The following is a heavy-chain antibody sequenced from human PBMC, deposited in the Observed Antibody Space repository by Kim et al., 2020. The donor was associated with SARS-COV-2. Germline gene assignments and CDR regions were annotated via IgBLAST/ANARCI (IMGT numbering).Heavy chain of an antibody. D-gene: IGHD6-19*01. CDR1: GGSISSYY. V-gene: IGHV4-59*01. Sequence: SETLSLTCTVSGGSISSYYWSWIRQPPGKGLEWIGYIYYSGSTNYNPSLKSRVTISGDTSKNQFSLKLSSVTAADTAVYYCARGISSGWPYYYYYYGMDVWGQGTTVTVSS. CDR3: ARGISSGWPYYYYYYGMDV. J-gene: IGHJ6*02. CDR2: IYYSGST.